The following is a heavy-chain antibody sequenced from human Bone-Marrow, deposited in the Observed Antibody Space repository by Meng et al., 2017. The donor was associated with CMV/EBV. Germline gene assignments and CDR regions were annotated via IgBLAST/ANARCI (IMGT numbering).Heavy chain of an antibody. D-gene: IGHD1-26*01. CDR1: GFTFDYYG. Sequence: GESLKIPCTASGFTFDYYGMHWVRQPPGKGLEWVAFIRHDGSNKFYRDSVRGRFTISRDNSKNTLYLQMSSLRPEETAIYYCAKDELLCRGANAFFDHWGQGALVTVSS. V-gene: IGHV3-30*02. CDR2: IRHDGSNK. CDR3: AKDELLCRGANAFFDH. J-gene: IGHJ4*02.